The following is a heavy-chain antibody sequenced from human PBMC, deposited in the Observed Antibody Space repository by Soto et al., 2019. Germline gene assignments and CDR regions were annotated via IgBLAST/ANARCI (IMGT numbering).Heavy chain of an antibody. V-gene: IGHV5-10-1*01. CDR1: GYSFTSYW. CDR2: IDPSDSYT. J-gene: IGHJ6*02. CDR3: ARGGSNYTDYYYGMDG. D-gene: IGHD4-4*01. Sequence: GESLKISCKGSGYSFTSYWISWVRQMPGKGLAWMGRIDPSDSYTNYSPSFQGHVTISADKSISTAYLQWSSLKASDTAMYYCARGGSNYTDYYYGMDGWGRESTVTVSS.